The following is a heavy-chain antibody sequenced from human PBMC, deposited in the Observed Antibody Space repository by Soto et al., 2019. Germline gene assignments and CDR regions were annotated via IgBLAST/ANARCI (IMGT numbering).Heavy chain of an antibody. J-gene: IGHJ6*02. V-gene: IGHV3-15*05. CDR2: IKRKTDGGTA. CDR3: PRVYSGWNYYYGMDV. Sequence: PGGSLRLSCVASGFTFTNAWMSWVRQAPGKGLEWVGRIKRKTDGGTADSAAPVKDRFTISRDDLKDTLYLQMNSLKTEDTAVYYCPRVYSGWNYYYGMDVWGQGTTVTVSS. D-gene: IGHD5-12*01. CDR1: GFTFTNAW.